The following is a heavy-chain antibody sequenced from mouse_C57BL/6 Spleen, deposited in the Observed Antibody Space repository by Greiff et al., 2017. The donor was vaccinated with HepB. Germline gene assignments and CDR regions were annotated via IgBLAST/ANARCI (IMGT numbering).Heavy chain of an antibody. D-gene: IGHD2-1*01. J-gene: IGHJ1*03. CDR3: ARPYYYGNYGWYFDV. CDR1: GYTFTDYN. V-gene: IGHV1-18*01. CDR2: INPNNGGT. Sequence: VQLQQSGPELVKPGASVKIPCKASGYTFTDYNMDWVKQSHGKSLEWIGDINPNNGGTIYNQKFKGKATLTVDKSSSTAYMELRSLTSEDTAVYYCARPYYYGNYGWYFDVWGTGTTVTVSS.